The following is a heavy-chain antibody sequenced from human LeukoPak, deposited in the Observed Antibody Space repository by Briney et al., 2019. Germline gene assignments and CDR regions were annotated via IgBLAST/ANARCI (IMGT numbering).Heavy chain of an antibody. CDR2: ITSGSSYI. J-gene: IGHJ4*02. CDR3: ARSAPYYYDSSGYYSSPYYFDY. Sequence: GGSLRLSCAASGFTFSSYNMNWVRQAPGKGLEWVSSITSGSSYIYYADSVKGRFTISRDNAKNSLYLQMNSLRAEDTAVYYCARSAPYYYDSSGYYSSPYYFDYWGQGTLVTVSS. CDR1: GFTFSSYN. D-gene: IGHD3-22*01. V-gene: IGHV3-21*01.